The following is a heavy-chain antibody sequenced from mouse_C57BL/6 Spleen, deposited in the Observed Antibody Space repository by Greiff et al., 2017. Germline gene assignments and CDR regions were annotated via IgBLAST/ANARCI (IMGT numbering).Heavy chain of an antibody. J-gene: IGHJ2*01. CDR2: IYPGSGNT. CDR3: ARSPPYSNFDY. V-gene: IGHV1-76*01. Sequence: QVQLQQSGAELVRPGASVKLSCKASGYTLTDYYINWVKQRPGQGLEWIARIYPGSGNTYYNEKFKGKATLTAEKSSSTAYMQLSSLISEDSAVYFCARSPPYSNFDYWGQGTTLTVSS. D-gene: IGHD2-5*01. CDR1: GYTLTDYY.